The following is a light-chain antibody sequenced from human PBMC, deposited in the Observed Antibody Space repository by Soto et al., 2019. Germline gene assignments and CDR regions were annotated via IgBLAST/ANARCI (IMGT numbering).Light chain of an antibody. CDR3: QQYNTWPPFT. CDR2: DAL. J-gene: IGKJ2*01. CDR1: QTVSRN. V-gene: IGKV3D-15*01. Sequence: EIVMTQSPATLSVSPGERVTFSCRASQTVSRNVAWYQQRPGQAPRLLIFDALRRATGISDRSSGSGSGTEFTLTISSLQSEDFAVYYCQQYNTWPPFTFGQGTKVEIK.